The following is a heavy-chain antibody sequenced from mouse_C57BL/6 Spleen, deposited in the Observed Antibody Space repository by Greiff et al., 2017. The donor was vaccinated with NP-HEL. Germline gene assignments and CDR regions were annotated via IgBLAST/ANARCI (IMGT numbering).Heavy chain of an antibody. V-gene: IGHV1-15*01. CDR3: TRGILTGTPLFAY. J-gene: IGHJ3*01. CDR2: IDPETGGT. Sequence: VQVVESGAELVRPGASVTLSCKASGYTFTDYEMHWVKQTPVHGLEWIGAIDPETGGTAYNQKFKGKAILTADKSSSTAYMELRSLTSEDSAVYYCTRGILTGTPLFAYWGQGTLVTVSA. CDR1: GYTFTDYE. D-gene: IGHD4-1*01.